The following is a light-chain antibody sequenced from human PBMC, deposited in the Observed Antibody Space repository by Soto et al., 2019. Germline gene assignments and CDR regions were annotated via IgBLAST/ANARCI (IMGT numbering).Light chain of an antibody. J-gene: IGKJ5*01. V-gene: IGKV3-15*01. Sequence: EIVMTQSPAILSVSPGERATLSCGASQSVGRNLAWYQQKPGQTPSLLIYDASTRASGIPDRFSATWSGTEFTLTLSRLLSEDFAVYHCQKHNQGPIAFGQGTRLDIK. CDR3: QKHNQGPIA. CDR2: DAS. CDR1: QSVGRN.